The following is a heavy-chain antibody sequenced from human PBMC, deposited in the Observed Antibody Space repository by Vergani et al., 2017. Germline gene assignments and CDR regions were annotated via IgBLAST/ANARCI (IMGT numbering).Heavy chain of an antibody. J-gene: IGHJ6*02. D-gene: IGHD5-12*01. Sequence: EVQLLESGGDLVQPGGSLRLSCAASGFTFNHYAMNWVRQAPGKGLEWVSGISGSGGSTYYAGSVKGRFTISRDSSKNTLYLQMNSLNAGDTAVYYCAKANPLNSGYGYLDYDHAMDVWGQETTVTVSS. V-gene: IGHV3-23*01. CDR2: ISGSGGST. CDR1: GFTFNHYA. CDR3: AKANPLNSGYGYLDYDHAMDV.